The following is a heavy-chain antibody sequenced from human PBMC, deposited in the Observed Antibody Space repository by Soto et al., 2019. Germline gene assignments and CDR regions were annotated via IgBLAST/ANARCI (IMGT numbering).Heavy chain of an antibody. V-gene: IGHV1-2*02. Sequence: ASVKVSCKTSGYTLTGHYIHWVRQAPQQGPEWMGEIGPESGATRYAQKFRGRVTMTMDTSITTVYMELKNLSPDDTAVYYCGRGRSGQIVVFYWGQGTPVTVS. CDR1: GYTLTGHY. J-gene: IGHJ4*02. D-gene: IGHD1-26*01. CDR2: IGPESGAT. CDR3: GRGRSGQIVVFY.